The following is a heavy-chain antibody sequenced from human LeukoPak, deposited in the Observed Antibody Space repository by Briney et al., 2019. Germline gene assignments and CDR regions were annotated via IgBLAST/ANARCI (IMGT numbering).Heavy chain of an antibody. J-gene: IGHJ6*02. Sequence: PSETLSLTCTVYGGSISSYYWSWIRQPPGKGLEWIGYIYYSGSTNYNPSLKSRVTISVDTSKNQFSLKLSSVTAADTAVYYCARDRTPAMDVWGQGTTVTVSS. CDR2: IYYSGST. CDR3: ARDRTPAMDV. CDR1: GGSISSYY. V-gene: IGHV4-59*01.